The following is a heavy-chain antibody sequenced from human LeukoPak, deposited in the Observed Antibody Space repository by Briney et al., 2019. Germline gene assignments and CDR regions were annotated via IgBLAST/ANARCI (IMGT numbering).Heavy chain of an antibody. CDR3: AREPAYCGGDCSVVFDY. D-gene: IGHD2-21*02. V-gene: IGHV3-74*01. CDR2: INSGGSST. Sequence: GGSLRLSCAASGFTFSSYWMHWVRQAPGKGLVWVSRINSGGSSTSYADSVKGRFTISRDNAKNTLYLQMSSLRAEDTAVYYCAREPAYCGGDCSVVFDYWGQGTLVTASS. CDR1: GFTFSSYW. J-gene: IGHJ4*02.